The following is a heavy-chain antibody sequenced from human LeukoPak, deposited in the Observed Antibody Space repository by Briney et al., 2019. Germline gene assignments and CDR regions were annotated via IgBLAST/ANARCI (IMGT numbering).Heavy chain of an antibody. V-gene: IGHV1-18*01. Sequence: ASVKVSCKASGYTFTSYDINWVRQATGQGLEWMGWMNPNSGNTNYAQKLQGRVTMTTDTSTSTAYMELRSLRSDDTAVYYCARDLTVRGVKLGYWGQGTLVTVSS. CDR3: ARDLTVRGVKLGY. J-gene: IGHJ4*02. D-gene: IGHD3-10*01. CDR1: GYTFTSYD. CDR2: MNPNSGNT.